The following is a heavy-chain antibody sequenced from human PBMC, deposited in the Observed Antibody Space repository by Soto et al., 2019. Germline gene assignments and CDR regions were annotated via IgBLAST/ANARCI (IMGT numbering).Heavy chain of an antibody. J-gene: IGHJ4*02. CDR3: TRRASSSFYHFDF. Sequence: GESLKISCQASGYSFTAYWITWVRQMPGKGLEWMATIDPSDSYVDYSPPFRGHVTFSVDRSITTVYLQWNSLKVSDSAMYFCTRRASSSFYHFDFWGQGALVTVSS. V-gene: IGHV5-10-1*01. D-gene: IGHD2-2*01. CDR1: GYSFTAYW. CDR2: IDPSDSYV.